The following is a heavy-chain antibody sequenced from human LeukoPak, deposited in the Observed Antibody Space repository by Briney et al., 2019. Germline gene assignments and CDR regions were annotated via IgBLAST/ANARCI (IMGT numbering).Heavy chain of an antibody. D-gene: IGHD3-10*01. CDR2: IRYDGSNK. CDR1: GFTFSSYG. V-gene: IGHV3-30*02. J-gene: IGHJ4*02. CDR3: AKDPNYYGSGSHWASYYFDY. Sequence: GGSLRLSCAASGFTFSSYGMHWVRQAPGKGLEWVAFIRYDGSNKYYADSVKGRFTISRDNSKNTLYLQVNSLRAEDTAVYYCAKDPNYYGSGSHWASYYFDYWGQGTLVTVSS.